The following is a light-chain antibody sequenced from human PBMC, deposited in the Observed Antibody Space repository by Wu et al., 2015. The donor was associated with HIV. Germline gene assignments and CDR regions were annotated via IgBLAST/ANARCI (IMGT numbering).Light chain of an antibody. Sequence: DIQMTQSPSSLSASVGDKVTLTCRASQAIRNSVAWLQQRPGQAPKLLLYAASTLESGVPSRFSGTGYGTDFTLTISGLQPDDFATYYCQQHSSIPYSFGQGTTAGHQT. CDR2: AAS. CDR1: QAIRNS. V-gene: IGKV1-NL1*01. CDR3: QQHSSIPYS. J-gene: IGKJ2*03.